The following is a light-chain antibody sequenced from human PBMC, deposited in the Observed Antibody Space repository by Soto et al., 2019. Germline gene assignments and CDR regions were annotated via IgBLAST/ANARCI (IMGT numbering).Light chain of an antibody. J-gene: IGLJ1*01. CDR1: SSDVGGYNY. V-gene: IGLV2-8*01. CDR2: EVS. CDR3: SSYAGSNNYV. Sequence: QSALTQPPSASGSPGQSVTISCTGTSSDVGGYNYVSWYQQHPGKAPKLMIYEVSKWPSGVPDRFSGSKSGNTASLTVSGLQAEDEADYYCSSYAGSNNYVFRTGTKVTVL.